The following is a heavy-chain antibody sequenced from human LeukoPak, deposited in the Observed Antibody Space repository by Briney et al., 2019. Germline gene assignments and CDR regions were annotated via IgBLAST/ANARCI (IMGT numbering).Heavy chain of an antibody. CDR3: AILGKVVAATPDY. CDR1: GYTFTGYY. V-gene: IGHV1-2*06. D-gene: IGHD2-15*01. J-gene: IGHJ4*02. Sequence: GASVKVSCKASGYTFTGYYMHWVRQAPGQGLEWMGRINPNSGGTNYAQKFQGRVTMTRDTPISTAYMELSRLRSDDTAVYYCAILGKVVAATPDYWGQGTLVTVSS. CDR2: INPNSGGT.